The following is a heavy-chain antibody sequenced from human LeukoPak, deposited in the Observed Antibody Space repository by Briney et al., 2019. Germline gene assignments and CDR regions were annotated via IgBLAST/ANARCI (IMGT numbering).Heavy chain of an antibody. CDR2: IRYDGNSN. V-gene: IGHV3-30*02. CDR1: GFTFSSYG. D-gene: IGHD3-22*01. Sequence: GGSLRLSCAASGFTFSSYGMHWVRQAPGKGLEWVSFIRYDGNSNYYVGSVKGRFTISRDNSKNTLYLQMNSLRAEDTAVYYCAEDRGRDSSGFYLHFDYWGQGALVTVSS. J-gene: IGHJ4*02. CDR3: AEDRGRDSSGFYLHFDY.